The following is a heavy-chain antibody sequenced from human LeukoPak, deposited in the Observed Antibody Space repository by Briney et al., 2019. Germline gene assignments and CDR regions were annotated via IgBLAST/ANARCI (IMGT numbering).Heavy chain of an antibody. Sequence: GSLRLSCAASGFTLSSYSMNWVRQAPGKGLEWVSCISSSSSYIYYADSVKGRFTISRDNAKNSLYLQMNSLRAEDTAVYYCARAGGYCGRISCPYYFDYWGQGSLVAVSS. D-gene: IGHD2-15*01. CDR2: ISSSSSYI. V-gene: IGHV3-21*01. J-gene: IGHJ4*02. CDR1: GFTLSSYS. CDR3: ARAGGYCGRISCPYYFDY.